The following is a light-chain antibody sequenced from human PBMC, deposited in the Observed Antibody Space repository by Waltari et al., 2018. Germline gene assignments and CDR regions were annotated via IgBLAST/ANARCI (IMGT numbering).Light chain of an antibody. CDR2: DFS. J-gene: IGKJ4*01. Sequence: DIQMTQSPSSLSASVGDRVTITCQASQNINNYLNWYQHKPGQGPKLLIYDFSDLERGVPPRFSGGGFGTEFKLIISSLQPEDAATYYCQQYENLPLTFGGGTTVEI. CDR1: QNINNY. V-gene: IGKV1-33*01. CDR3: QQYENLPLT.